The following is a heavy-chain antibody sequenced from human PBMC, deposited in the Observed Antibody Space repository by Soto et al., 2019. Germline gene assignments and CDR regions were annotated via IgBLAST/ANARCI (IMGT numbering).Heavy chain of an antibody. Sequence: QVQLQESGPGLVKPSQTLSLTCTVSGGSISSGDYYWSWIRQPPGKGLEWIGYIYYSGSTYYNPSLKSRVTRSVDTSKNQFSLKLSSVTAADTAVYYCARVASRFGELFLRGRDAFDIWGQGTMVTVSS. V-gene: IGHV4-30-4*01. D-gene: IGHD3-10*02. CDR3: ARVASRFGELFLRGRDAFDI. J-gene: IGHJ3*02. CDR1: GGSISSGDYY. CDR2: IYYSGST.